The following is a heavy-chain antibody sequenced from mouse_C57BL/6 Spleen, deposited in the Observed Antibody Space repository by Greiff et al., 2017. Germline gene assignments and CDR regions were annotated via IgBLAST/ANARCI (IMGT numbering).Heavy chain of an antibody. CDR3: ARPLTGTGAMDY. J-gene: IGHJ4*01. CDR2: IYPGDGDT. V-gene: IGHV1-80*01. Sequence: VQVVESGAELVKPGASVKISCKASGYAFSSYWMNWVKQRPGKGLEWIGQIYPGDGDTNYNGKFKGKATLTADKSSSTAYMQLSSLTSEDSAVYFCARPLTGTGAMDYWGQGTSVTVSS. D-gene: IGHD4-1*01. CDR1: GYAFSSYW.